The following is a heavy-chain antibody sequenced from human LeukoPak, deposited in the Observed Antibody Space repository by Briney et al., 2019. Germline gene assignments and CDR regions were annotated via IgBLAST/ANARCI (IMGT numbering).Heavy chain of an antibody. D-gene: IGHD3-10*01. CDR3: AKADLWFGELLAPLGDY. CDR1: GFTFSNSG. Sequence: GGSLRLSCAASGFTFSNSGMSWVRQAPGKGLEWVSAITGNDKTTYYADSVKGRFTISRDNSKNTLYLQMNSLRAEDTAVYYCAKADLWFGELLAPLGDYWGQGTLVTVSS. V-gene: IGHV3-23*01. CDR2: ITGNDKTT. J-gene: IGHJ4*02.